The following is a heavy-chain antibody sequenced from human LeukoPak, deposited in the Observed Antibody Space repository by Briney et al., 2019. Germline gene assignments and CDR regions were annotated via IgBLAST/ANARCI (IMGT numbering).Heavy chain of an antibody. Sequence: GGSLRLSCAASGFTFSSYAMSWVRQAPGKGLEWVSAISGSGGSTYYAGSVKGRFTISRDNSKNTLYLQMNSLRAEDTAVYYCPRVYCSSTSCYKRIPFDYWGQGTLVTVSS. D-gene: IGHD2-2*02. CDR1: GFTFSSYA. CDR2: ISGSGGST. J-gene: IGHJ4*02. CDR3: PRVYCSSTSCYKRIPFDY. V-gene: IGHV3-23*01.